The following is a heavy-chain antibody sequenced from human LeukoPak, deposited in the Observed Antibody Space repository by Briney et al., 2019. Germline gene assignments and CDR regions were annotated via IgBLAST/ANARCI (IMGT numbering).Heavy chain of an antibody. CDR1: GFTFDDYG. J-gene: IGHJ4*02. Sequence: RPGGSLRLSCAASGFTFDDYGMSWVRQAPGKGLEWVSGINLNGGSTGYADCVKGRFTISRDNAKNSLYLQMNSLRAEDTAVYCCARDTPNFDYWGQGTLVTVSS. CDR2: INLNGGST. V-gene: IGHV3-20*04. CDR3: ARDTPNFDY.